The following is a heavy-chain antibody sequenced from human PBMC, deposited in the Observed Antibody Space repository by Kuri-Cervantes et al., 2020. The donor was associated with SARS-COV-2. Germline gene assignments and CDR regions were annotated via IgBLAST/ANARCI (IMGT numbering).Heavy chain of an antibody. Sequence: GGSLRLSCAASGFTFSSYAMHWARQAPGKGLEWVAVISYDGRNKYYADSLKGRFTISRDNSKNTLYLQMNSLRAEGTAVYDCAKYEDYMDVWGKGTMVTVSS. J-gene: IGHJ6*03. CDR1: GFTFSSYA. V-gene: IGHV3-30*04. CDR2: ISYDGRNK. D-gene: IGHD2-2*01. CDR3: AKYEDYMDV.